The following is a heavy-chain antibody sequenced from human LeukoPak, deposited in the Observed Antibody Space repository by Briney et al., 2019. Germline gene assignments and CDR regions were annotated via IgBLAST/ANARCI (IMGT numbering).Heavy chain of an antibody. CDR2: ISYDGSNK. CDR1: GFAFSSYA. Sequence: PGRSLRLPCAASGFAFSSYAMHWVRQAPGKGLEWVAVISYDGSNKYYADSVKGRFTISRDNSKNTLYLQMNSLRAEDTAVYYCARADYDYVWGSYRCDYWGQGTLVTVSS. V-gene: IGHV3-30-3*01. CDR3: ARADYDYVWGSYRCDY. J-gene: IGHJ4*02. D-gene: IGHD3-16*02.